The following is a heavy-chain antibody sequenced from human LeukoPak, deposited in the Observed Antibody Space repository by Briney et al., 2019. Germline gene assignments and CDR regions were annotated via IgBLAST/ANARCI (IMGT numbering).Heavy chain of an antibody. V-gene: IGHV4-39*07. CDR1: GGSINNGGYY. J-gene: IGHJ4*02. CDR2: IYHSGST. Sequence: PSQTLSLTCTVSGGSINNGGYYWGWIRQPPGKGLEWIGSIYHSGSTYYNPSLKSRVTISVDTSKNQFSLKLSSVTAADTAVYYCAREGHLIPVLEDQPIDYWGQGTLVTVSS. D-gene: IGHD3-16*01. CDR3: AREGHLIPVLEDQPIDY.